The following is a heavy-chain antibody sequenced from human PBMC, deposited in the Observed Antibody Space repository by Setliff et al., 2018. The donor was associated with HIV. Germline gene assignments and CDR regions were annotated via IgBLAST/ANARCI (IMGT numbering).Heavy chain of an antibody. CDR3: ARARRAGSGPNYFQH. CDR2: IYYSGST. CDR1: GGSISSSSYY. Sequence: SSETLSLTCTVSGGSISSSSYYWGWIRQPPGKGLEWIGSIYYSGSTYYNPSLKSRVTISLDTSKDQFSLKLSSVTAADTAVYYCARARRAGSGPNYFQHWGQGTLVTVSS. V-gene: IGHV4-39*07. J-gene: IGHJ1*01. D-gene: IGHD2-15*01.